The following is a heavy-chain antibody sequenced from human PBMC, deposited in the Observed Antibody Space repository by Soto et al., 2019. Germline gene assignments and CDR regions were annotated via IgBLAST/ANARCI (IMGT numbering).Heavy chain of an antibody. CDR1: GASVSHYF. CDR3: ARSRLTFFRGIVSDFDF. V-gene: IGHV4-4*09. Sequence: QVQLQESRPGLVKPSETLSLTCDVSGASVSHYFWSWIRQPPGKGLEWLRYMSRSGDSISNPALNMRMTISQDMSRNHVSLNLSSLTVADTAVYYCARSRLTFFRGIVSDFDFSGPGTLVTGSS. CDR2: MSRSGDS. D-gene: IGHD3-3*01. J-gene: IGHJ4*02.